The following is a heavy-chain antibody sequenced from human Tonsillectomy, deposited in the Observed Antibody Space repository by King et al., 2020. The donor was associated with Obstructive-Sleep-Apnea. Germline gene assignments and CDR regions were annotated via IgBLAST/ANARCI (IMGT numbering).Heavy chain of an antibody. CDR3: AGDLSGEYVGWFDL. Sequence: VQLVESGSEVKKPGASVKVSCKASGYTFTSYGISWVRQAPGQGLEWMGWISGYNGNTNYAQKLQGRVTMTTDTSTSTAYMDLRSLRSDDTAVYYCAGDLSGEYVGWFDLWGQGTLVTVSS. CDR2: ISGYNGNT. J-gene: IGHJ5*02. V-gene: IGHV1-18*04. D-gene: IGHD3-16*01. CDR1: GYTFTSYG.